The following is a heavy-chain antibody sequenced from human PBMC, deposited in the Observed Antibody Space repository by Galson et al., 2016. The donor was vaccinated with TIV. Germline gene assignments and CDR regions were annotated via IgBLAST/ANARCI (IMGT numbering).Heavy chain of an antibody. V-gene: IGHV3-66*02. J-gene: IGHJ6*02. CDR3: ARDRRHCGNECFLRYYYGMDV. Sequence: SLRLSCAASGLIVTDNSMTWVRQAPGKGLEWVALIYADGKKMYADSVQGRFTISRDSSKNVLSLQMTSLRGEDTAVYFCARDRRHCGNECFLRYYYGMDVWGQGTTVTVSS. D-gene: IGHD2-21*01. CDR2: IYADGKK. CDR1: GLIVTDNS.